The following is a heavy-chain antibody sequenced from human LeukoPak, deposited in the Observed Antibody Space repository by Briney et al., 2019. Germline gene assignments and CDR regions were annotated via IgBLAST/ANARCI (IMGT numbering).Heavy chain of an antibody. CDR3: ARKKYYYDSSGYYNFDY. CDR2: IYHSGST. Sequence: PSGTLSLTCAVSGGSISSSNWWSWVRQPPGKGLEWIGEIYHSGSTNYNPSLKSRVTISVDKSKNQFSLKLSSVTAADTAVYYCARKKYYYDSSGYYNFDYWGQGTLVTVSS. V-gene: IGHV4-4*02. D-gene: IGHD3-22*01. CDR1: GGSISSSNW. J-gene: IGHJ4*02.